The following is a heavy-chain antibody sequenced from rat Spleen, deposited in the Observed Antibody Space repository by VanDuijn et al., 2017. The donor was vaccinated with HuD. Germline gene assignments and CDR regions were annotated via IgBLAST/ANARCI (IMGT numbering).Heavy chain of an antibody. CDR1: GFTFSDYG. J-gene: IGHJ2*01. Sequence: EVQPVESGGGLVQPGRSLKLSCAASGFTFSDYGMAWVRQAPTKGLEWVATISYGDSSGHSSTYYRDSVKGRFTISRDNAKSTLSLQMDSLRSEDTATYYCARHGGGGLATNFDYWGQGVMVTVSS. CDR3: ARHGGGGLATNFDY. V-gene: IGHV5-29*01. CDR2: ISYGDSSGHSST. D-gene: IGHD1-3*01.